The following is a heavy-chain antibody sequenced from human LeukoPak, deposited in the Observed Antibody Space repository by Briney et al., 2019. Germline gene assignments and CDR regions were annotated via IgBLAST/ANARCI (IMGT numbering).Heavy chain of an antibody. CDR2: IYYSGST. CDR3: ARLPAHYFDY. Sequence: SETLSLTCTVSGGSISSHYWSWIRQPPGKGLEWIGYIYYSGSTNYNPSFKSRVTISVDTSKNQFSLKLSSVTAADTAVYYCARLPAHYFDYWGQGTLVTVSS. J-gene: IGHJ4*02. CDR1: GGSISSHY. V-gene: IGHV4-59*11.